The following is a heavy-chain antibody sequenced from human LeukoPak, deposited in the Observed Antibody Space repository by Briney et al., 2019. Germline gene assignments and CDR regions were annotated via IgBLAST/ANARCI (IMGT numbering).Heavy chain of an antibody. V-gene: IGHV3-53*01. Sequence: GGSLRLSCAASGFTVSSNYMSWVRQAPGKGLEWVSVIYSGGSTYYADSVKGRFTISRNNSKNTLYLQMNSLRAEDTAVYYCARTGSYYYYYMDVWGKGTTVTVSS. CDR3: ARTGSYYYYYMDV. D-gene: IGHD1-26*01. CDR2: IYSGGST. J-gene: IGHJ6*03. CDR1: GFTVSSNY.